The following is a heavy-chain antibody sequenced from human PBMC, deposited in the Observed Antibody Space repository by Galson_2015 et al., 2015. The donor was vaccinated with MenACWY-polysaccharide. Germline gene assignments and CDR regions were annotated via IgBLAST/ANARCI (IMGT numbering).Heavy chain of an antibody. Sequence: SCAAPGLTFSSSGMHWVRQAPGTGLHWAAFIRSAGRDKYYADSVTGRHTLSRDTSKNPLYLQMDSLRAEDTAVYYCAKDRTAAASDGDYWGQGTLVTVSS. V-gene: IGHV3-30*02. D-gene: IGHD6-13*01. CDR3: AKDRTAAASDGDY. CDR2: IRSAGRDK. J-gene: IGHJ4*02. CDR1: GLTFSSSG.